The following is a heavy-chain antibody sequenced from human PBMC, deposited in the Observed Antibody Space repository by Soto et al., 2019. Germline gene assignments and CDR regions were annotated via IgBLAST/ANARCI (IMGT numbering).Heavy chain of an antibody. CDR1: GGSISSYW. CDR3: ARVVPAAMHFYYYGMDV. CDR2: IYHSGST. V-gene: IGHV4-4*02. Sequence: SETLSLTCAVSGGSISSYWWSWVRQPPGKGLEWIGEIYHSGSTDYNPSLKSRVTISVDTSKNQFSLKLSSVTAADTAVYYCARVVPAAMHFYYYGMDVWGQGTTVTVSS. D-gene: IGHD2-2*01. J-gene: IGHJ6*02.